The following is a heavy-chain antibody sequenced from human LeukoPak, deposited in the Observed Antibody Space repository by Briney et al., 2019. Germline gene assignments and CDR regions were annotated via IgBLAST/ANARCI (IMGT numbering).Heavy chain of an antibody. CDR2: INPNSGGT. J-gene: IGHJ4*02. CDR3: ARVPSSGYYYDSSGYSDY. CDR1: GYTFTGYY. D-gene: IGHD3-22*01. V-gene: IGHV1-2*06. Sequence: ASVKVSCKASGYTFTGYYMHWVRQAPGQGLEWMGRINPNSGGTNYAQKFQGRVTMTRDTSISTAYMELSRLRSDDTAVYHCARVPSSGYYYDSSGYSDYWGQGTLVTVSS.